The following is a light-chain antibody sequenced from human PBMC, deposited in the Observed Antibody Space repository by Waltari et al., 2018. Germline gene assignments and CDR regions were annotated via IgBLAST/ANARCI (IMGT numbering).Light chain of an antibody. V-gene: IGKV2-28*01. CDR1: QSLLHSNGYNF. CDR3: MQSLQTPLT. J-gene: IGKJ4*01. Sequence: DIVMTQSPPSLPVTPGEPASISCRSSQSLLHSNGYNFLYWYLQKPGQSPQLLIYLGSNRASGVPDRFSGSGSGTDFTLQISRVEAEDVGVYYCMQSLQTPLTFGGGTKVDI. CDR2: LGS.